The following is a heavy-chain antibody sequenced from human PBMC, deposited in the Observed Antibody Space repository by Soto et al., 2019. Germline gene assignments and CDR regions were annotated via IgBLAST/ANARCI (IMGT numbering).Heavy chain of an antibody. CDR2: INHSGST. D-gene: IGHD1-1*01. V-gene: IGHV4-34*01. CDR3: ATANWSHHYFDP. Sequence: SETLSLTCAVYGGSFSGYYWSWLRQPPGKGLEWVGEINHSGSTNYNPSLKSRVTISVDTSKNQFSLKVTSVTAADTAVYYCATANWSHHYFDPWGQGTLVTVSS. CDR1: GGSFSGYY. J-gene: IGHJ5*02.